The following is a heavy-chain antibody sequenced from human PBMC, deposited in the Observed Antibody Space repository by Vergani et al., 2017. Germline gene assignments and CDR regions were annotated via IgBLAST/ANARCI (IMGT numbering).Heavy chain of an antibody. Sequence: EVQLVESGGGLVQPGGSLRLSCAASGFTFSDHYMDWVRQAPGKGLEWVGRTRNKANSYTTEYAASVKGRFTISRDDSKNTAYLQMNSLKTEDTAVYYCTRQIYDFWSGYLHDAFDIWGQGTMVTVSS. CDR2: TRNKANSYTT. D-gene: IGHD3-3*01. CDR1: GFTFSDHY. J-gene: IGHJ3*02. V-gene: IGHV3-72*01. CDR3: TRQIYDFWSGYLHDAFDI.